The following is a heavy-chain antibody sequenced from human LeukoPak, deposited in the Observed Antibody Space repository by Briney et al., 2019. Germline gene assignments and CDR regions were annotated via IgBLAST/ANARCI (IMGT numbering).Heavy chain of an antibody. J-gene: IGHJ6*02. CDR2: ISSSSSYI. CDR3: ARDCFGSRNGSYYYYGMDV. Sequence: GGSLRLSCAASGFTLSSYSMNWVRQAPGKGLEWVSSISSSSSYIYYADSVKGRFTISRDNAKNSLYLQMNSLRAEDTAVYYCARDCFGSRNGSYYYYGMDVWGQGTTVTVSS. D-gene: IGHD3-3*01. CDR1: GFTLSSYS. V-gene: IGHV3-21*01.